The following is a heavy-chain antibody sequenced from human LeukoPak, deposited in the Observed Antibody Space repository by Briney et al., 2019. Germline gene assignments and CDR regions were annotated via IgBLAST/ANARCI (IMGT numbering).Heavy chain of an antibody. CDR3: TSFYGDYSSDAFDI. Sequence: PGGSLKLSCAASGFTFSGSAMHWVRQASGKGLEWVGRIRSKANSYATAHAASVKGRFTISRDDSKNTAYLQMNSLKTEDTAVYYCTSFYGDYSSDAFDIWGQGTMVTVSS. D-gene: IGHD4-17*01. V-gene: IGHV3-73*01. CDR2: IRSKANSYAT. CDR1: GFTFSGSA. J-gene: IGHJ3*02.